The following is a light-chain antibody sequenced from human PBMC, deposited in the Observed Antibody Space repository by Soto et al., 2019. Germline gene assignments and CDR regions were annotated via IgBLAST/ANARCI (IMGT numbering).Light chain of an antibody. CDR3: QQYNNWPPFT. CDR1: QSIRTY. Sequence: DIQVTQSPSSLSASVGDRVTITCRASQSIRTYLNWYQQRPGKPPKLLIHTASTLQTGVPARFSGSGSGTEFTLTISSLQSEDFAVYYCQQYNNWPPFTFGPGTKVDIK. V-gene: IGKV1-39*01. CDR2: TAS. J-gene: IGKJ3*01.